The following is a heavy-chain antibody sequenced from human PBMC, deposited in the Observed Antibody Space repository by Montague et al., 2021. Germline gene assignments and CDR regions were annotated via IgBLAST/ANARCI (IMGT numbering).Heavy chain of an antibody. D-gene: IGHD3-16*01. J-gene: IGHJ5*02. CDR3: ARDREHTYERFFDL. Sequence: SETLSLTCTVSGGSISTYHWIWLRQPPGKGLEWIGETHYNGNTNYNNNPSLKRRVTISVDKSNNQFSLKMSSVTAADTAVYYCARDREHTYERFFDLWGQGTLVTVSS. CDR1: GGSISTYH. V-gene: IGHV4-59*01. CDR2: THYNGNT.